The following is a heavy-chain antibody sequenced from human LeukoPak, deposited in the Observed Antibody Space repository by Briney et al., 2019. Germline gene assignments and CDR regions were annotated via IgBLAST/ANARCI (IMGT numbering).Heavy chain of an antibody. J-gene: IGHJ6*03. Sequence: GGSLRLSCAASGLTFSDHHMDWVRQAPGKELEWVGRIRSKVDSYTTEYAASVKGRFTISRDDSKKSLFLQMNSLRAEDTAVYYCARDGSYGPSGYYYMDVWGKGTTVTVSS. CDR2: IRSKVDSYTT. D-gene: IGHD5-18*01. V-gene: IGHV3-72*01. CDR1: GLTFSDHH. CDR3: ARDGSYGPSGYYYMDV.